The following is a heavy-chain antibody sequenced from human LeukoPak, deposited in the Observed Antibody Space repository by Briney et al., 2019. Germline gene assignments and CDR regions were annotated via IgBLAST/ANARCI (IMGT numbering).Heavy chain of an antibody. D-gene: IGHD1-20*01. J-gene: IGHJ4*02. V-gene: IGHV4-59*01. CDR2: IYYSGST. CDR1: GGSISSYT. CDR3: AREDNYYFDY. Sequence: SETLSLTCTVSGGSISSYTWTWIRQPPGKGLDWIGYIYYSGSTNYNPSLKSRVTISVDTSKNQFSLKLTSVTAAGTAVYYCAREDNYYFDYWGQGTLVTVSS.